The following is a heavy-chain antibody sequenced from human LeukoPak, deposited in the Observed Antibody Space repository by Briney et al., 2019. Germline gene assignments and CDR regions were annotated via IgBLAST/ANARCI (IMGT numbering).Heavy chain of an antibody. CDR3: ARGLVRYYYYYMDV. CDR2: INHSGST. Sequence: PSETLSLTCAVYGGSFSGYYWSWIRQPPGKGLERIGEINHSGSTNYNPSLKSRVTISVDTSKNQFSLKLSSVTAADTAVYYCARGLVRYYYYYMDVWGKGTTVTVSS. CDR1: GGSFSGYY. D-gene: IGHD2-8*02. J-gene: IGHJ6*03. V-gene: IGHV4-34*01.